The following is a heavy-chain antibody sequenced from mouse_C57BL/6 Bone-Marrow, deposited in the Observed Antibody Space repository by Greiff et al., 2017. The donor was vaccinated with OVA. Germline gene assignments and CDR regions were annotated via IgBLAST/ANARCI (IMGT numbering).Heavy chain of an antibody. CDR1: GFTFSDYG. Sequence: DVQLQESGGGLVKPGGSLKLSCAASGFTFSDYGMHWVRQAPEKGLEWVAYISSGSSTIYYADTVKGRFTISRDNAKNTLFLQMTSLRSEDTAMYYCARRNDYLAWFAYWGQGTLVTVSA. CDR2: ISSGSSTI. CDR3: ARRNDYLAWFAY. D-gene: IGHD2-4*01. V-gene: IGHV5-17*01. J-gene: IGHJ3*01.